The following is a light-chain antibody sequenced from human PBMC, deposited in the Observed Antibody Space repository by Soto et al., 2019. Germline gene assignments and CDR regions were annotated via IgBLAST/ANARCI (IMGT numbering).Light chain of an antibody. V-gene: IGLV2-8*01. CDR1: SSDVGGHNY. J-gene: IGLJ2*01. Sequence: QSALTQPPSASGSPGQSVTISCTGTSSDVGGHNYVSWYQQHPGRAPKLMIYEVSKRPSGVPDRFSGSKSGNTASLTVSGLQPEDEADYYCSSYAGSSNLGVFGGGTKLTVL. CDR3: SSYAGSSNLGV. CDR2: EVS.